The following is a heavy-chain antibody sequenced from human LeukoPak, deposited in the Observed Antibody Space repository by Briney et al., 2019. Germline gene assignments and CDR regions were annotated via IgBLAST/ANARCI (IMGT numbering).Heavy chain of an antibody. CDR3: ARQMRGGSLPLLDY. CDR1: GGSIGSSSYY. D-gene: IGHD2-15*01. Sequence: SETLSLTCTVSGGSIGSSSYYWGWIRQPPGKGLEWIGSIYHSGSTYYNPSLKSRVTISVDTSKNQFSLKLSSVTAADTAMYYCARQMRGGSLPLLDYWGQGTLVTVSS. V-gene: IGHV4-39*01. CDR2: IYHSGST. J-gene: IGHJ4*02.